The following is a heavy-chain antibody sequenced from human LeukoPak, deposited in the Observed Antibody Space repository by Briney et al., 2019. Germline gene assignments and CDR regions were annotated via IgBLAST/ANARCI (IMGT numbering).Heavy chain of an antibody. CDR1: GFALSSHW. CDR2: VNRDGSET. V-gene: IGHV3-7*03. Sequence: GGSLRLSCAASGFALSSHWMTWVRQVPGRGPEWVANVNRDGSETYYLDSVKGRFTISKDNAKNSLYLQMNSLRAEDAALYHCARNNGMDVWGQGTTVIVSS. CDR3: ARNNGMDV. J-gene: IGHJ6*02.